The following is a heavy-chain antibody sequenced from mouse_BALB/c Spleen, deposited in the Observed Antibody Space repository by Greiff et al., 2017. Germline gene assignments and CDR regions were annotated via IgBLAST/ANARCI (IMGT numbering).Heavy chain of an antibody. V-gene: IGHV14-4*02. CDR2: IYPENGDT. D-gene: IGHD2-1*01. Sequence: VQLQQSGPELVKPGALVKISCKASGYTFTSYDINWVKQRPGQGLEWIGWIYPENGDTEYAPKFQGKATMTADTSSNTAYLQLSSLTSEDTAVYYCNAYGNYFDYWGQGTTLTVSS. CDR1: GYTFTSYD. CDR3: NAYGNYFDY. J-gene: IGHJ2*01.